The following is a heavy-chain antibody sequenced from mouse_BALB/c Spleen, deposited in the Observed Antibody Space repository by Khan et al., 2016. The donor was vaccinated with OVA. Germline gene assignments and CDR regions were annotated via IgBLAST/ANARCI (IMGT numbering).Heavy chain of an antibody. CDR3: ARDRIDY. CDR1: GYTFTTYW. V-gene: IGHV1-7*01. Sequence: QVRLQQSGAELAKPGASVKMSCKASGYTFTTYWMHWVKQRPGQGLEWIGYINPTSGYTDYNQKFKDKATLTADKSSSTAYMQLSSLTSDDSAVYHCARDRIDYWGQGTTLTVSS. CDR2: INPTSGYT. J-gene: IGHJ2*01.